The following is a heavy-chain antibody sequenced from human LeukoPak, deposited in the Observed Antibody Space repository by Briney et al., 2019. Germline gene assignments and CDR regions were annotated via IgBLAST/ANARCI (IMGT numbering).Heavy chain of an antibody. Sequence: SETLSLTCAVSGGSISSGGYSWSWLRQPPGKGLEWIGYIYHSGSTYYNPSLKSRVTISVDTSKNQFSLKLSSVTAADTAVYYCARVGYDSSGTYYFDYWGQGTLVTVSS. CDR2: IYHSGST. J-gene: IGHJ4*02. D-gene: IGHD3-22*01. CDR1: GGSISSGGYS. V-gene: IGHV4-30-2*01. CDR3: ARVGYDSSGTYYFDY.